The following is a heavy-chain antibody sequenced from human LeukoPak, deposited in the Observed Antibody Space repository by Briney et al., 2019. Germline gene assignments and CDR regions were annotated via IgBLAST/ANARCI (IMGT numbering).Heavy chain of an antibody. CDR2: IYYSGST. CDR3: ARHGGTVTTSLHY. J-gene: IGHJ4*02. D-gene: IGHD4-17*01. CDR1: GGSISSSSYY. V-gene: IGHV4-39*01. Sequence: PSETLSLTCTVSGGSISSSSYYWGWIRQPPGKGLEWIGSIYYSGSTYYNPSLKSRVTISVDTSKNQFSLKLSSVTAADTAVYYCARHGGTVTTSLHYWGQGTLVTVSS.